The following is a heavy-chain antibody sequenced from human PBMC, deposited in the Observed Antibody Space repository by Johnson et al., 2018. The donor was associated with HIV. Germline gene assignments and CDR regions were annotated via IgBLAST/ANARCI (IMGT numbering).Heavy chain of an antibody. J-gene: IGHJ3*02. CDR1: GFTFSSYA. CDR2: ISGSGGSP. CDR3: AKHSSSWYDDAFDI. Sequence: VPLAESGGGVVQPGRSLRLSCAASGFTFSSYAMHCVRPAPGKRLEWVSGISGSGGSPYYADSVKGRFTISRDNSKNTLILQMNSLRAEDTAVYYCAKHSSSWYDDAFDIWGQGTMVTVSS. V-gene: IGHV3-23*04. D-gene: IGHD6-13*01.